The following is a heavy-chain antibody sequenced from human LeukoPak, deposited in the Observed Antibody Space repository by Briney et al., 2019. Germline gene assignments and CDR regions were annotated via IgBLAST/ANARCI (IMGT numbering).Heavy chain of an antibody. CDR2: ISWDGGST. CDR1: GFTFDDYA. Sequence: GGSLRLSCAASGFTFDDYAMHWVRQAPGKGLEWVSLISWDGGSTYYADSVKGRFTISRDNSKNSLYLQMNSLRAEDTALYYCAKGGIAAAGTGYFQHWGQGTLVTVSS. D-gene: IGHD6-13*01. V-gene: IGHV3-43D*03. J-gene: IGHJ1*01. CDR3: AKGGIAAAGTGYFQH.